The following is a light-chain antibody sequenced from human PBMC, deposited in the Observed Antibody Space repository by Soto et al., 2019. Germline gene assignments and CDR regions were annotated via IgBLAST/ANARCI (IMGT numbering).Light chain of an antibody. CDR3: QSYDSSLAGFV. CDR2: VNT. Sequence: QSVLTQSPSVSGAPGQMVTISCTGSSSNIGARFDVHWYRHLPGTAPKLLISVNTNGPSGVADRFSGSKSGTSASLAIAGLRAEDETDYYCQSYDSSLAGFVFGNGTKVTVL. CDR1: SSNIGARFD. J-gene: IGLJ1*01. V-gene: IGLV1-40*01.